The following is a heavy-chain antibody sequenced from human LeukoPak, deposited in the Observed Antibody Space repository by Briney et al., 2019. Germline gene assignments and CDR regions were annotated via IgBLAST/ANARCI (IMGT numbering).Heavy chain of an antibody. CDR3: ARGPYYSYNYYDCRGF. Sequence: WESLSLTCAASGYTFGSDVIYWFRQHPAKGLQQLPAITYHGSTKYYAHSVKGRFTISRDTSKNTLYLQMNRLTAEDTAVYYCARGPYYSYNYYDCRGFWRKGTTVTVSS. CDR2: ITYHGSTK. V-gene: IGHV3-30*03. J-gene: IGHJ6*03. D-gene: IGHD3-10*01. CDR1: GYTFGSDV.